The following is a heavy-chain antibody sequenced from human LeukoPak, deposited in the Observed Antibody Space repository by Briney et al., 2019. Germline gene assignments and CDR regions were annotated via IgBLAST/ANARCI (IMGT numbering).Heavy chain of an antibody. CDR2: IYPRDTHI. V-gene: IGHV5-51*01. CDR1: GYSFTSYL. Sequence: GSLKVSCKGSGYSFTSYLIHWVRQVPGKGLEWMGIIYPRDTHIRYSPPFQGQVTIPADKSISTAYLQWRSLKASDTAMYYCARGGLPSDYYYYYGMDVWGQATTVTVSS. CDR3: ARGGLPSDYYYYYGMDV. D-gene: IGHD3-16*01. J-gene: IGHJ6*02.